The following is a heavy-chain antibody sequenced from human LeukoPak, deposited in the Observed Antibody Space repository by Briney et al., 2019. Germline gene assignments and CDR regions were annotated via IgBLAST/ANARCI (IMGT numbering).Heavy chain of an antibody. J-gene: IGHJ5*02. D-gene: IGHD3-22*01. CDR1: GGTFSSYA. CDR3: ARDQGGTYDTPRGFDP. Sequence: SVKVSYKASGGTFSSYAISWVRQAPGQGLEWMGGIIPIFGTANYAQKFQGRVTITTDESTSTAYMELSSLRSEDTAVYYCARDQGGTYDTPRGFDPWGQGTLVTVSS. V-gene: IGHV1-69*05. CDR2: IIPIFGTA.